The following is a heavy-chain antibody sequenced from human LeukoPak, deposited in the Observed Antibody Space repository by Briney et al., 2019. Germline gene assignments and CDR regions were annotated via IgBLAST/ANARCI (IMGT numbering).Heavy chain of an antibody. V-gene: IGHV3-21*01. CDR3: ARESRRGYSYGPDY. J-gene: IGHJ4*02. CDR1: GFTFSSYS. D-gene: IGHD5-18*01. Sequence: GGSLRLSCAASGFTFSSYSMNWVRQAPGKGLEWVSSISSSSSYIYYADSVKGRFTISRDNAKNSLYLQMNSLRAEDTAVYYCARESRRGYSYGPDYWGQGTLVTVSS. CDR2: ISSSSSYI.